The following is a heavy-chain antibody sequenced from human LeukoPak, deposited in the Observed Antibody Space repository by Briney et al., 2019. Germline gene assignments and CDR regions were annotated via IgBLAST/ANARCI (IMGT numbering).Heavy chain of an antibody. J-gene: IGHJ4*02. D-gene: IGHD3-3*01. V-gene: IGHV1-46*01. CDR2: INPSGGST. CDR1: GYTFTSYY. Sequence: ASVKVSCKASGYTFTSYYMHWVRQAPGQGLEWMGIINPSGGSTSYAQKFQGRVTMTRDMSTSTVYMELSSLRSEDTAVYYCARDTGLPSSSSRILGFDHWGQGTLVTVSS. CDR3: ARDTGLPSSSSRILGFDH.